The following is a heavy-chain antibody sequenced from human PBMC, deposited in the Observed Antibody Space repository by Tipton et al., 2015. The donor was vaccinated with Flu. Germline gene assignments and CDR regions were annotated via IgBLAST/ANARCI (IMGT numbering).Heavy chain of an antibody. D-gene: IGHD1-26*01. J-gene: IGHJ3*02. V-gene: IGHV5-51*01. CDR3: ARVGHWESRLRGFDI. CDR1: GQSFTKYW. CDR2: IYPGDSDT. Sequence: VQLVQSGAEVKKPGESLKISCKGSGQSFTKYWIGWVRQTPGKGLEWMGIIYPGDSDTRYSPSFQGQVTISADESISTAYLQWSSLKDSDSALYYCARVGHWESRLRGFDIWGQGTMVTVSS.